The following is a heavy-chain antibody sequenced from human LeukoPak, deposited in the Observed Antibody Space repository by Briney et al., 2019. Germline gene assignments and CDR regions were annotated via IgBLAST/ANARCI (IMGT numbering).Heavy chain of an antibody. J-gene: IGHJ5*02. CDR2: ISHDGMNA. CDR1: GLHFSGTA. V-gene: IGHV3-23*01. D-gene: IGHD1-26*01. Sequence: PGGSLRLSCAASGLHFSGTAMSWVRQAPGKGLEWVSAISHDGMNAYYADSVKGRFTISRDNSKKTVSLEMSSLTAADTAVYYCARHKSIGRWELLQNSNWFDPWGQGTLVTVSS. CDR3: ARHKSIGRWELLQNSNWFDP.